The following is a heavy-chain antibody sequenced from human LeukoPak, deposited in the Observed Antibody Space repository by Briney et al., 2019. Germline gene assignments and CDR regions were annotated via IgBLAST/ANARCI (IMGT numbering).Heavy chain of an antibody. J-gene: IGHJ4*02. CDR2: IIPILGIA. D-gene: IGHD6-19*01. CDR1: GGTFSSYA. Sequence: SVKVSCKASGGTFSSYAISWVRQAPGQGLEWMGRIIPILGIANYAQKFQGRVTITADKSTSTAYMELSSLRSEDTAVYYCARGIAVAGSDYWGQGTLVTVSS. CDR3: ARGIAVAGSDY. V-gene: IGHV1-69*04.